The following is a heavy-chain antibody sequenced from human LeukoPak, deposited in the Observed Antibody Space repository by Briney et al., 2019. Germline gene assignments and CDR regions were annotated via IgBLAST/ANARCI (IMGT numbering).Heavy chain of an antibody. V-gene: IGHV3-33*06. CDR3: AKAAPSQLHFDY. Sequence: GASVRLSCAASGFTFSSYGMQWARQAPGTGLGWVAVIWYDGSKKYHADSVTGRFTIARDNSKNTLYRQMNSLRAEDTAVYYGAKAAPSQLHFDYWGQGTLVTVSS. CDR1: GFTFSSYG. D-gene: IGHD1-7*01. CDR2: IWYDGSKK. J-gene: IGHJ4*02.